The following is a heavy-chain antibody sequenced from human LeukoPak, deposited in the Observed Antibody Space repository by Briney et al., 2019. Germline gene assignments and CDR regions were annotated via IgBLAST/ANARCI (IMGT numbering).Heavy chain of an antibody. D-gene: IGHD3-22*01. Sequence: GGSLRLSCAASGFPFSSHGMHWVRQAPGKGLEWVAVIWHDGSNKYEADSVKGRFTISRDNSRNTLYLQMNSLRGEDTAVYYCARGDSSGYYHYFDYWGQGTLVTVSS. CDR3: ARGDSSGYYHYFDY. J-gene: IGHJ4*02. CDR1: GFPFSSHG. V-gene: IGHV3-33*08. CDR2: IWHDGSNK.